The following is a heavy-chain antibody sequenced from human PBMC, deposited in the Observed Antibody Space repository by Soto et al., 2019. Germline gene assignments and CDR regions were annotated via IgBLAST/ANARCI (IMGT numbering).Heavy chain of an antibody. V-gene: IGHV1-69*02. J-gene: IGHJ5*02. D-gene: IGHD3-9*01. CDR1: GGTFSSYT. Sequence: GASVKVSCKASGGTFSSYTINWVRQAPGQGLEWMGRIIPILGIANYAQKFQGRVTITADKSTSTAYMELSSLRSEDTAVYYCARSPPTYYDILTGPRADWFDPWGQGTLVTVSS. CDR2: IIPILGIA. CDR3: ARSPPTYYDILTGPRADWFDP.